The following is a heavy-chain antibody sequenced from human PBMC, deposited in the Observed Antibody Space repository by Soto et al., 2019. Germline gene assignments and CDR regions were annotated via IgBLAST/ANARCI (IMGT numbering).Heavy chain of an antibody. V-gene: IGHV4-31*03. Sequence: SETLSLTCTVSGGSISSGGYYWSWIRQHPGKGLEWIGYIYYSGSTYYNPSLKSRVTISVDTSKNQFSLKLSSVTAADTAVYYCARGAAFYDILTGHDYWGQGTLVTSPQ. CDR3: ARGAAFYDILTGHDY. D-gene: IGHD3-9*01. J-gene: IGHJ4*02. CDR1: GGSISSGGYY. CDR2: IYYSGST.